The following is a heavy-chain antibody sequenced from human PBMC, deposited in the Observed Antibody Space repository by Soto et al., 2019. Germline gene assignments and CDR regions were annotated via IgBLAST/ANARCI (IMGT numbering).Heavy chain of an antibody. Sequence: QVQLVQSGAEVKKPGSSVKVSCKASGGTFSSYAISWVRQAPGQGLEWMGGIIPIFGTANYAQKFQGRVTITADESTSTAYMELSSLRSEDTAVYYCAGEKVARTKGRDYYYGMDVWGQGTTVTVSS. CDR3: AGEKVARTKGRDYYYGMDV. CDR2: IIPIFGTA. J-gene: IGHJ6*02. D-gene: IGHD2-8*01. V-gene: IGHV1-69*01. CDR1: GGTFSSYA.